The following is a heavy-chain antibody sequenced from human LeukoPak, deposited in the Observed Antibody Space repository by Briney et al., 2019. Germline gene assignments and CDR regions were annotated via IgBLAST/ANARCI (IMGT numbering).Heavy chain of an antibody. D-gene: IGHD3-10*01. Sequence: SETLSLTCTVSGGSISSYYWSWIRQPPGKGLEWIGYIYYSGSTNYNPSLKSRVTISVDTSKNQFSVRLSSVTAADTAVYYCARGPWFGESPYYFDYWGQGTLVTVSS. CDR3: ARGPWFGESPYYFDY. CDR2: IYYSGST. CDR1: GGSISSYY. J-gene: IGHJ4*02. V-gene: IGHV4-59*01.